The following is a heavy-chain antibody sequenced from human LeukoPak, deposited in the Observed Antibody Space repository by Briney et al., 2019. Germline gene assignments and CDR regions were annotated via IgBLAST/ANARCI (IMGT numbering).Heavy chain of an antibody. Sequence: GGSLRLSCAASGFTFSSYSMNWVRQAPGKGLEWVSSISSSSSYIYYADSVKGRFAISRDNAKNSLYLQMNSLRAEDTAVYYCARDPDSPGAFDIWGQGTMVTVSS. CDR1: GFTFSSYS. D-gene: IGHD2-21*01. CDR2: ISSSSSYI. V-gene: IGHV3-21*01. CDR3: ARDPDSPGAFDI. J-gene: IGHJ3*02.